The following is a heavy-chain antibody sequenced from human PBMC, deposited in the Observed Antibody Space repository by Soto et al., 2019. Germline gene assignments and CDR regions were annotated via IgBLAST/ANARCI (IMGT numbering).Heavy chain of an antibody. D-gene: IGHD3-3*01. CDR1: GYTLTELS. V-gene: IGHV1-24*01. J-gene: IGHJ3*02. CDR3: ARARALVLRFLEWRNNDAFDI. Sequence: ASVKVSCKVSGYTLTELSMHWVRQAPGKGLEWMGGFDPEDGETIYAQKFQGRVTMTEDTSTDTAYMELSSLRSEDTAVYYCARARALVLRFLEWRNNDAFDIWGQGTMVTVSS. CDR2: FDPEDGET.